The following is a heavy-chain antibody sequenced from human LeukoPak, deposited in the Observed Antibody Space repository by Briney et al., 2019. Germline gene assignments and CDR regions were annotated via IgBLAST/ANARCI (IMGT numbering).Heavy chain of an antibody. J-gene: IGHJ4*02. CDR3: ARDLREDYGDQRD. CDR2: ISAYNGNT. D-gene: IGHD4-17*01. Sequence: ASVTVSFTASGYTFTSYGISWVRQAPGQGLEWMGWISAYNGNTNYAQKLQGRVTMTTDTSTSTAYMELRSLRSDDTAVYYCARDLREDYGDQRDWGRGTLSPSPQ. V-gene: IGHV1-18*01. CDR1: GYTFTSYG.